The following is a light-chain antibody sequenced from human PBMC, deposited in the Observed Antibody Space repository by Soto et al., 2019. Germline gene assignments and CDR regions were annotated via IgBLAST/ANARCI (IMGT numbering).Light chain of an antibody. V-gene: IGKV3-11*01. CDR2: DAS. J-gene: IGKJ1*01. CDR1: QSFSNY. Sequence: VLTQSPATLSLSPGERATLSRSASQSFSNYFAWYQPKPGQAPRLPIYDASNRAAGIPARLSGSGSGTDFTLTISNLEPEDFAVYYGQQRVVTFGHGTKVEIK. CDR3: QQRVVT.